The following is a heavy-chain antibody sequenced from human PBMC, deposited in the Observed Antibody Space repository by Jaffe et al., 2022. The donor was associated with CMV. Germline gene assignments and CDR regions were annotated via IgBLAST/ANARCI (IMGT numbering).Heavy chain of an antibody. V-gene: IGHV4-39*01. CDR1: GGSISSSSYY. Sequence: QLQLQESGPGLVKPSETLSLTCTVSGGSISSSSYYWGWIRQPPGKGLEWIGSIYYSGSTYYNPSLKSRVTISVDTSKNQFSLKLSSVTAADTAVYYCARGGGGYDYGHIFDYWGQGTLVTVSS. CDR3: ARGGGGYDYGHIFDY. D-gene: IGHD5-12*01. J-gene: IGHJ4*02. CDR2: IYYSGST.